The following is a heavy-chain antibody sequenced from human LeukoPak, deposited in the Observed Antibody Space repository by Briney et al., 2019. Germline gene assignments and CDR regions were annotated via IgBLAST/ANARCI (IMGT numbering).Heavy chain of an antibody. Sequence: GGSLRLSCAASGFTFSSYGMHWVRQAPGKGLEWVAVISYDGSNKYYADSVKGRFTISRDNSKYTLYLQMNSLRAEDTAVYYCAKDLQVVRALYYFDYWGQGTLVTVSS. J-gene: IGHJ4*02. V-gene: IGHV3-30*18. CDR3: AKDLQVVRALYYFDY. CDR2: ISYDGSNK. CDR1: GFTFSSYG. D-gene: IGHD3-10*01.